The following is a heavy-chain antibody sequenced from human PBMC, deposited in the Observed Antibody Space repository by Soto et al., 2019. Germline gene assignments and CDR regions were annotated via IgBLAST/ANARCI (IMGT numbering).Heavy chain of an antibody. J-gene: IGHJ6*02. Sequence: EVELVESGGGLVQPGGSLRLSCAASGFSFSDYEMNWVRQAPGKGLEWIAHISFSGSTIYYADSVKGRFSISRDNSKNFLYLQMSDLRADDSAVYYCTRGAGFLYGVDVWGLGTTVTVSS. V-gene: IGHV3-48*03. CDR1: GFSFSDYE. D-gene: IGHD3-10*01. CDR3: TRGAGFLYGVDV. CDR2: ISFSGSTI.